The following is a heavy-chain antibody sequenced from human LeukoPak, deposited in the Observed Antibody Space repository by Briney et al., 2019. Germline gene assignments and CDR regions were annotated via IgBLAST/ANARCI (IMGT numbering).Heavy chain of an antibody. Sequence: GASVEVSCKASGYTFTSYGISWVRQAPGQGLEWMGWISAYNGNTNYAQKLQGRVTMTTDTATSTAYMELRSLRSDDTAVYYCARDRDYYYYGMDVWGQGTTVTVSS. CDR1: GYTFTSYG. V-gene: IGHV1-18*01. D-gene: IGHD5-24*01. J-gene: IGHJ6*02. CDR2: ISAYNGNT. CDR3: ARDRDYYYYGMDV.